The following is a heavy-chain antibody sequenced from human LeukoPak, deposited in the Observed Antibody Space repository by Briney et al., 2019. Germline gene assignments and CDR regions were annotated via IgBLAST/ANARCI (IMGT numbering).Heavy chain of an antibody. D-gene: IGHD4-17*01. CDR3: ARASGAYNGNFDY. CDR1: GGSISSYY. CDR2: IYTSGST. Sequence: SETLSLTCTVSGGSISSYYWNWIRQPAGKGLEWIGRIYTSGSTNYNPSLRSRVTISVDRSKNQFSLKLSSVTAADTAMYYCARASGAYNGNFDYWGQGTLVTGSS. J-gene: IGHJ4*02. V-gene: IGHV4-4*07.